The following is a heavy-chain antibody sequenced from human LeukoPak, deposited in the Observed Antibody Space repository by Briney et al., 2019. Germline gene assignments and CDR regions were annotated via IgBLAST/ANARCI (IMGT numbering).Heavy chain of an antibody. CDR2: INHSGST. CDR3: GRNFDY. V-gene: IGHV4-39*07. Sequence: SETLSLTCTVSGGSISSSSYYWGWTRQPPGKGLEWIGEINHSGSTHYNPSLKSRVAISLDTSRNRFSLQLTSVTAADTAVYYCGRNFDYWGQGTLVTVSS. J-gene: IGHJ4*02. CDR1: GGSISSSSYY.